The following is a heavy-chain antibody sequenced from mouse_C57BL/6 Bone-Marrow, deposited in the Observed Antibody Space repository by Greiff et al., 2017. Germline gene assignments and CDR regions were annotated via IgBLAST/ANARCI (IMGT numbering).Heavy chain of an antibody. CDR2: IWSDGST. CDR3: ARESRYYYGSLAY. CDR1: GFSLTSYG. D-gene: IGHD1-1*01. Sequence: VKLMESGPGLVAPSQSLSITCTVSGFSLTSYGVHWVRQPPGKGLEWLVVIWSDGSTTYNSALKSRLSISKDNSKSQVFLTMNSLQTDDTAMYYCARESRYYYGSLAYWGQGTLVTVSA. V-gene: IGHV2-6*03. J-gene: IGHJ3*01.